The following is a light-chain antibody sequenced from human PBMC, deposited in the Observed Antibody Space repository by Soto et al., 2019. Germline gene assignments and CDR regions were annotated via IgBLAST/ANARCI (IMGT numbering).Light chain of an antibody. CDR2: GAS. Sequence: MVITQSALALSVSPGERATLSCRASQSVSSNLAWYQQKPGQAPRLLIYGASTRATGIPARFSGSGSGTEFTLTISSLQSEDFAVYYCQQYNNWPPTFGQGTKVDIK. CDR3: QQYNNWPPT. V-gene: IGKV3-15*01. J-gene: IGKJ1*01. CDR1: QSVSSN.